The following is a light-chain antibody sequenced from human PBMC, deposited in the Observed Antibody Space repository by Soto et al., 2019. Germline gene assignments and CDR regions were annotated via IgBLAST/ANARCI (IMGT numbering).Light chain of an antibody. J-gene: IGKJ1*01. CDR3: QQYNNWPPRLT. CDR1: QSVSSN. V-gene: IGKV3-15*01. Sequence: EIVMTQSPATLSVSPGERATLSCRASQSVSSNLAWYQQKPSQAPRLLIYGASTRATGIPARFSGSGSGTEFTLTISSLQSEDFAVYYCQQYNNWPPRLTFGQGTKVEIK. CDR2: GAS.